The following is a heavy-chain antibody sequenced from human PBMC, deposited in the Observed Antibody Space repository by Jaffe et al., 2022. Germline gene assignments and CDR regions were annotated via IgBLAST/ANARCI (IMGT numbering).Heavy chain of an antibody. CDR3: AHRQNCGGDCSWYFDL. V-gene: IGHV2-5*02. Sequence: QITLKESGPTLVKPTQTLTLTCTFSGFSLSTSGVGVGWIRQPPGKALEWLALIYWDDDKRYSPSLKSRLTITKDTSKNQVVLTMTNMDPVDTATYYCAHRQNCGGDCSWYFDLWGRGTLVTVSS. D-gene: IGHD2-21*02. CDR1: GFSLSTSGVG. J-gene: IGHJ2*01. CDR2: IYWDDDK.